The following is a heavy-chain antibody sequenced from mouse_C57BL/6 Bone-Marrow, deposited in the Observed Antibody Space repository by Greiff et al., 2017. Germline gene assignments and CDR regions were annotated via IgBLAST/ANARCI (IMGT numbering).Heavy chain of an antibody. J-gene: IGHJ2*01. CDR2: ISDGGSYT. V-gene: IGHV5-4*01. CDR3: ARDRGQLRLNYFDY. CDR1: GFTFSSYA. Sequence: EVKLMESGGGLVKPGGSLKLSCAASGFTFSSYAMSWVRQTPETRLEWVATISDGGSYTYYPDNVKGRFTISRDNAKNNLYLQMSHLKSEDTAMYYCARDRGQLRLNYFDYWGQGTTLTVSS. D-gene: IGHD3-2*02.